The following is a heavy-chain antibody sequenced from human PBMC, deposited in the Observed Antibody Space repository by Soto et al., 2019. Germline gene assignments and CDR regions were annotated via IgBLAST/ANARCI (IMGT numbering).Heavy chain of an antibody. V-gene: IGHV1-69*01. D-gene: IGHD3-10*01. J-gene: IGHJ6*04. CDR3: ARDRDVAGLGSYYKSPRGMDV. Sequence: QVQLVQSGAEVKKPGSSVKVSCKVSGSTFSSYAISWVRQAPGQGLEWMGGIIPIFSTAIYAQKFQGRVTITADESRTTAYMERTSLRSEDTAAYYCARDRDVAGLGSYYKSPRGMDVWGKGTTGTVYS. CDR2: IIPIFSTA. CDR1: GSTFSSYA.